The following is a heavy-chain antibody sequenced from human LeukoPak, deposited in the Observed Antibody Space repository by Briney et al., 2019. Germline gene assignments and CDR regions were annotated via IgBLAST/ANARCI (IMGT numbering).Heavy chain of an antibody. CDR3: AKPPDGIAAVFDY. V-gene: IGHV3-53*01. Sequence: PGGSLRLSCTVSGFTVSSNSMSWVRQAPGKGLEWVSFIYSDNTHYSDSVKGRFTISRDNSKNTLYLQMNSLRAEDTAVYYCAKPPDGIAAVFDYWGQGTLVTVSS. CDR2: IYSDNT. J-gene: IGHJ4*02. CDR1: GFTVSSNS. D-gene: IGHD6-13*01.